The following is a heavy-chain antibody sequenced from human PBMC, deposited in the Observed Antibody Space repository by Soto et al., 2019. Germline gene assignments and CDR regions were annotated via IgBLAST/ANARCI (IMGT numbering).Heavy chain of an antibody. J-gene: IGHJ5*02. CDR3: ARESSIAASINWFDP. D-gene: IGHD6-13*01. CDR1: GYTFTSYY. Sequence: XSVKVSCKASGYTFTSYYMHWVRQAPGQGLEWMGIINPSGGSTSYAQKFQGRVTMTRDTSTSTVYMELSSLRSEDTAVYYCARESSIAASINWFDPWGQGTLVTVSS. V-gene: IGHV1-46*01. CDR2: INPSGGST.